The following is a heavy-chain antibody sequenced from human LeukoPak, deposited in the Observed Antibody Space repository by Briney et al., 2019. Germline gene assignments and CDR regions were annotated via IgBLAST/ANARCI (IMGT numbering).Heavy chain of an antibody. Sequence: GGSLRLSCAASGLTFSSYAMSWVRQAPGKGLEWVSAISGSGGSTYYADSVKGRFTISRDNSKNTLYLQMNSLRAEDTAVYYCADVGYSGSFDYWGQGTLVTVSS. CDR2: ISGSGGST. V-gene: IGHV3-23*01. CDR3: ADVGYSGSFDY. J-gene: IGHJ4*02. D-gene: IGHD5-12*01. CDR1: GLTFSSYA.